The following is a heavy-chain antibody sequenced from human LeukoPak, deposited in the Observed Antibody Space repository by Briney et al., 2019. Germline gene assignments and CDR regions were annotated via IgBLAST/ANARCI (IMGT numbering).Heavy chain of an antibody. CDR2: INTSGGST. CDR3: ARDVSPYYYDRSGPSAFDI. CDR1: GYTFTSYY. J-gene: IGHJ3*02. D-gene: IGHD3-22*01. Sequence: ASVKVSCKASGYTFTSYYMHWVRQAPGQGLEWMGIINTSGGSTSYAQKFQGRVTMTRDTSTRTVYMELSSLRSEGTAVYYCARDVSPYYYDRSGPSAFDIWGQGTMVTVSS. V-gene: IGHV1-46*01.